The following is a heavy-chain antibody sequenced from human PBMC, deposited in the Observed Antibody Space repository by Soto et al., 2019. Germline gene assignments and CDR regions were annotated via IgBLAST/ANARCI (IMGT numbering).Heavy chain of an antibody. J-gene: IGHJ4*02. Sequence: SETLSLTCTVSGGSISSGGYHWSWIRQHPGKGLEWIGYIYYSGSTSYNPSLKSRLTISVDTSKNQFSLKLSSVTAADTAVYYCARGVIHWGQGTLVTVSS. CDR2: IYYSGST. CDR3: ARGVIH. CDR1: GGSISSGGYH. D-gene: IGHD3-16*02. V-gene: IGHV4-31*03.